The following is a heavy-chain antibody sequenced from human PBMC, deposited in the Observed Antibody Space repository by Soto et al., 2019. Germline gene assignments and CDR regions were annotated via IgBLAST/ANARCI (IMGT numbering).Heavy chain of an antibody. CDR1: GYTFTNYG. J-gene: IGHJ4*01. CDR3: STGTSITDSGDY. Sequence: QVQLVQSGAEVKKPGASVKVSCKASGYTFTNYGINWVRQAPGQGLEWLGWVSAYNGERRYAQRVQARVIMTTDTSTTTAYMELRSLRSADTAVSYCSTGTSITDSGDYWGHGTLVTVSS. V-gene: IGHV1-18*01. D-gene: IGHD6-6*01. CDR2: VSAYNGER.